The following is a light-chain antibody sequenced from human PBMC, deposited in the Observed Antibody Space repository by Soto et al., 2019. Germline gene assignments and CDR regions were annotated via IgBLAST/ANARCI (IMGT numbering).Light chain of an antibody. J-gene: IGKJ3*01. V-gene: IGKV3-20*01. CDR1: QSVSSSY. CDR2: GAS. Sequence: EIVLTQSPGTLSLSPGERATLSCRASQSVSSSYLTWYQQKPGQAPRLLIYGASGRATGIPDRFSGSGSGTDFTLTISRLEPEDFAVYYCQQYGYSLFTCGPGTKVDIK. CDR3: QQYGYSLFT.